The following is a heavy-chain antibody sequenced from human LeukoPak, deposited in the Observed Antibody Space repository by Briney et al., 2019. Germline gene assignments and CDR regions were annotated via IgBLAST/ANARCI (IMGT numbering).Heavy chain of an antibody. CDR2: ISSSGSTI. J-gene: IGHJ6*04. CDR3: AELGITMIGGV. V-gene: IGHV3-48*03. D-gene: IGHD3-10*02. Sequence: PGGSLRLSCAASGFTFSSYEMIWVRQAPGKGLEWVSYISSSGSTIYYADSVKGRFTISRDSAKNSLYLQMNSLRAEDTAVYYCAELGITMIGGVWGKGTTVTISS. CDR1: GFTFSSYE.